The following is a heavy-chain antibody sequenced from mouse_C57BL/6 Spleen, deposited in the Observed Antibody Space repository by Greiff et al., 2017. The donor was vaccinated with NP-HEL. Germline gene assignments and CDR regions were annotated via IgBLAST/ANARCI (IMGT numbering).Heavy chain of an antibody. CDR1: GYTFTSYW. CDR2: IHPNSGST. V-gene: IGHV1-64*01. Sequence: QVQLQQPGAELVKPGASVKLSCKASGYTFTSYWMHWVKQRPGQGLEWIGMIHPNSGSTNYNEKFKSKATLTVDKSSSTAYMQLSSLTSEDSAVYYCAKGRGNCGWFAYWGQGTLVTVSA. D-gene: IGHD2-1*01. CDR3: AKGRGNCGWFAY. J-gene: IGHJ3*01.